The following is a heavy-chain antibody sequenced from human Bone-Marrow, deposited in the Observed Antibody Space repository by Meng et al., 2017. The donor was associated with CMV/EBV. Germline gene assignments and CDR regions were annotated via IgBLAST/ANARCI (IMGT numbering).Heavy chain of an antibody. CDR3: ARPVVDYGMDV. D-gene: IGHD2-21*01. Sequence: SVKVSCKASGGTFSSYAISWVRQAPGQGLEWMGGIIPILGIANYAQKFQGRVTITADKSTSTAYMELRSLRSDDTAVYYCARPVVDYGMDVWGQGTTVTVSS. CDR1: GGTFSSYA. J-gene: IGHJ6*02. V-gene: IGHV1-69*10. CDR2: IIPILGIA.